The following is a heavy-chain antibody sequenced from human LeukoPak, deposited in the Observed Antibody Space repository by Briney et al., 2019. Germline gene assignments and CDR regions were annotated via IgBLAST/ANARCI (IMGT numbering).Heavy chain of an antibody. V-gene: IGHV1-18*01. CDR1: GYTFTSYG. CDR3: ARPVSSGWRNWFDP. J-gene: IGHJ5*02. Sequence: ASVKVPCKASGYTFTSYGISWVRQAPGQGLEWMGRISAYNGNTNYAQKLQGRVTMTTDTSTSTAYMELRSLRSDDTAVYYCARPVSSGWRNWFDPWGQGTLVTVSS. CDR2: ISAYNGNT. D-gene: IGHD6-19*01.